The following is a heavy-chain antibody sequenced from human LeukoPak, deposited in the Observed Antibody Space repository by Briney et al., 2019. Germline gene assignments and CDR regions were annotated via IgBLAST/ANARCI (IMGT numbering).Heavy chain of an antibody. Sequence: GGSLRLSCAASGFTFSDYYMSWIRQAPGKGLEWVSYISSSGSTIYYADSVKGRFTISRDNAKHSLYLQMNSLRAEDTAVYYCARAPLLWGSLNWFDPWGQGTLVTVSS. CDR3: ARAPLLWGSLNWFDP. CDR1: GFTFSDYY. CDR2: ISSSGSTI. V-gene: IGHV3-11*01. J-gene: IGHJ5*02. D-gene: IGHD3-10*01.